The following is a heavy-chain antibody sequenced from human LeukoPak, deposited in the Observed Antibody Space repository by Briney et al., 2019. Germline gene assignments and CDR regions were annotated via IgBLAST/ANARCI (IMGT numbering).Heavy chain of an antibody. CDR1: GFTFSSYG. D-gene: IGHD5-18*01. Sequence: PGGSLRLSCAASGFTFSSYGMHWVRQAPGKGLDWVAVISNDGSKKYYADSVKGRFTISRDNSKNTLSLQVSSLGTEDTAVYYCAKDRYSYAFEYSDSWGQGTQVTVSS. J-gene: IGHJ4*02. CDR2: ISNDGSKK. CDR3: AKDRYSYAFEYSDS. V-gene: IGHV3-30*18.